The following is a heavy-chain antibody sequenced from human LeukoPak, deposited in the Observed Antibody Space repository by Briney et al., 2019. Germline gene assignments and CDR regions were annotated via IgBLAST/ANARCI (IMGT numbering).Heavy chain of an antibody. V-gene: IGHV3-23*01. J-gene: IGHJ4*02. CDR1: EFTFNNYA. CDR2: ISGSGGST. D-gene: IGHD3-3*01. CDR3: AKRATIFGVVTKPYYFDY. Sequence: GGSLRLSCVATEFTFNNYAMNWVRQAPGKGLEWVSAISGSGGSTYYADSVKGRFTISRDNSKNTLYLQMNSLRAEDTAVYYCAKRATIFGVVTKPYYFDYWGQGTLVTVSS.